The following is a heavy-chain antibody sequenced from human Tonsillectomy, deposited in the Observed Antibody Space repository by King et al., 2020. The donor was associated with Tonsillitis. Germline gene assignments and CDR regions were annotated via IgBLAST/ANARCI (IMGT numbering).Heavy chain of an antibody. CDR3: AIHSIGDVH. CDR2: THPSDSRT. CDR1: GYTFTTYW. J-gene: IGHJ1*01. Sequence: VQLVESGAEVKQPGESLKISCKGSGYTFTTYWIGWVRQMPGKGLEWMAITHPSDSRTTYNPSFQDQVTISADKSTSTAYLQWSSLKASDTAIYYCAIHSIGDVHWGQGTLVTVSS. V-gene: IGHV5-51*01. D-gene: IGHD3-16*01.